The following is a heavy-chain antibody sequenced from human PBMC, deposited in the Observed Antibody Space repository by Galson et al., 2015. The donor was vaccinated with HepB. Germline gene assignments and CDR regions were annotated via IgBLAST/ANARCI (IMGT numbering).Heavy chain of an antibody. CDR2: VNAGNGNT. V-gene: IGHV1-3*01. D-gene: IGHD3-3*01. CDR1: GYTFTSYA. J-gene: IGHJ4*02. Sequence: QSGAEVKKPGESLKISCKASGYTFTSYAMHWVRQAPGQRLEWMGWVNAGNGNTKYSQKFQGRVTITRDTSASTAYMELSSLRSEDTAVYYCARAGVLRPFDYWGQGTLVTVSS. CDR3: ARAGVLRPFDY.